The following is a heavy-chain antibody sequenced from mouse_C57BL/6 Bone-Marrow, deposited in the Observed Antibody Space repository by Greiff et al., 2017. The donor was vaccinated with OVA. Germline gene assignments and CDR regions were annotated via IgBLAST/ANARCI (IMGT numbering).Heavy chain of an antibody. V-gene: IGHV1-81*01. CDR1: GYTFTSYG. D-gene: IGHD2-1*01. J-gene: IGHJ2*01. CDR2: IYPRSGNT. CDR3: ARSCDYGNYFYFDY. Sequence: VQLQQSGAELARPGASVKLSCKASGYTFTSYGISWVKQRTGQGLEWIGEIYPRSGNTYYNEKFKGKATLTADKSSSTAYMELRSLTSEDSAVYFCARSCDYGNYFYFDYWGQGTTLTVSS.